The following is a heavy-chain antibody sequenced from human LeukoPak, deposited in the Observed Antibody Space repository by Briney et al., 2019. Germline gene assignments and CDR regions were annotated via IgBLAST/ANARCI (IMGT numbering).Heavy chain of an antibody. J-gene: IGHJ6*02. V-gene: IGHV4-61*01. D-gene: IGHD5-12*01. CDR2: IYYSGGT. Sequence: SETLSLTCTVSGGSVSSGSYCWSWIRQPPGKGLEWIGYIYYSGGTNYNPSLKSRVTISIDTSKKQFSLRPSSVTAADTAVYYCARDSGSDYYGMDVWGQGTTVTVSS. CDR1: GGSVSSGSYC. CDR3: ARDSGSDYYGMDV.